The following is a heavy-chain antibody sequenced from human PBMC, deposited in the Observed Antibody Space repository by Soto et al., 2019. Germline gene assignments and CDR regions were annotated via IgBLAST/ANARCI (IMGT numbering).Heavy chain of an antibody. J-gene: IGHJ3*02. V-gene: IGHV1-18*01. CDR2: INGYNGNT. CDR1: GYTFSRYG. CDR3: TRGLLFDFWPGFEEGFHI. Sequence: QAQVVQSETEVKRPGASVKLSCKASGYTFSRYGISWVRQAPGQGLEWMGWINGYNGNTNYTQRPPEKITLTPDTSTNTVFLEVRTLTSEGAAVYYCTRGLLFDFWPGFEEGFHIWGHGTLLIVSS. D-gene: IGHD3-3*01.